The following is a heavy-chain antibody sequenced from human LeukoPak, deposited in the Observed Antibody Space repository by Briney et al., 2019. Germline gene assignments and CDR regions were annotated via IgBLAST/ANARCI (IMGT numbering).Heavy chain of an antibody. J-gene: IGHJ4*02. CDR3: ARDGRHSPNY. CDR2: INPNSGGA. V-gene: IGHV1-2*02. Sequence: ASVKVSCKTSGYTFTDDYLHWVRQAPGQGLQWMGWINPNSGGANFAQKFQGRVTLTRDTSISTAYMELSSLRSDDTAVYYCARDGRHSPNYWGQGTQVTVSS. CDR1: GYTFTDDY.